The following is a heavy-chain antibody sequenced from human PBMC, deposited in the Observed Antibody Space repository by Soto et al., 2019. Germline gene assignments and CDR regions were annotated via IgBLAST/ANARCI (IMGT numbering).Heavy chain of an antibody. Sequence: EVQLLESGGGLVQPGGSLRLSCAASGFTFSSYAMSWVRQAPGKGLEWVSAISGSGGSTYYADSVKGRFTISRDNSKMTLYLQMNSLRVENTALYYCATVHIAAAGIWRDAFDILGQETKVSVSS. CDR2: ISGSGGST. D-gene: IGHD6-13*01. CDR3: ATVHIAAAGIWRDAFDI. J-gene: IGHJ3*02. V-gene: IGHV3-23*01. CDR1: GFTFSSYA.